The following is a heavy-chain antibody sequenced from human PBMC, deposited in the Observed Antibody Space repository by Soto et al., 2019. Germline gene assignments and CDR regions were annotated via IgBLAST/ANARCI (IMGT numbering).Heavy chain of an antibody. CDR1: GGSISSYY. J-gene: IGHJ5*02. V-gene: IGHV4-59*01. Sequence: SETLSLTCTVCGGSISSYYWSWIRQPPGKGLEWIGYIYYSGSTNYNPSLKSRVTISVDTSKNQFSLKLSSVTAADTAVYYCARAWYNWNGDYNWFNPWGQGTLVTVSS. CDR2: IYYSGST. D-gene: IGHD1-20*01. CDR3: ARAWYNWNGDYNWFNP.